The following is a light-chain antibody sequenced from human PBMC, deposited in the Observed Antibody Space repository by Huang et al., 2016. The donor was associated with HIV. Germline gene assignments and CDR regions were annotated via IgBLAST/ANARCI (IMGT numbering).Light chain of an antibody. V-gene: IGKV3-15*01. CDR3: HQYNNWLLS. CDR2: ESS. CDR1: RSVSTN. Sequence: EIVMTHSPATLSVSPGQRVTLSCRANRSVSTNLAWYQQRHGQAPRLPIYESSTRAPGIPARFSGSGSGTDFSLTISSLQSEDFAVYYCHQYNNWLLSFGGGTRV. J-gene: IGKJ4*01.